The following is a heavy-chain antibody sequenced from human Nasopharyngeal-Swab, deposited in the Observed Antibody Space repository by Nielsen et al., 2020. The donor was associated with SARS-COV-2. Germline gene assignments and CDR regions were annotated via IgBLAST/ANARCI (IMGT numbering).Heavy chain of an antibody. D-gene: IGHD2-2*01. J-gene: IGHJ6*02. CDR3: ARRGRCSGSSCDMDV. CDR1: GYAFTSSY. CDR2: INPSGGST. Sequence: ASVKVSCKASGYAFTSSYMHWVRHAPGQGLEWMGIINPSGGSTSYAQKFQGRVTMTRDTSTSTVYMELSSLRSEDTAVYYCARRGRCSGSSCDMDVWGQGTTVTVSS. V-gene: IGHV1-46*01.